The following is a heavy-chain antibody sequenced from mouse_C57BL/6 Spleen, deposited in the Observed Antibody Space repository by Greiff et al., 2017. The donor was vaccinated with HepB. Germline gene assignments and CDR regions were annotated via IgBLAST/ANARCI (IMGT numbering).Heavy chain of an antibody. CDR3: ANLDSSGLFAY. J-gene: IGHJ3*01. D-gene: IGHD3-2*02. Sequence: VQLQQSGPGLVAPSQSLSITCTVSGFSLTSYGVDWVRQPPGKGLEWLGVIWGGGSTNYNSALMSRLSISKDNSKDQVLLTMNSLQTDDTAMYYCANLDSSGLFAYWGQGTLVTVSA. CDR2: IWGGGST. V-gene: IGHV2-9*01. CDR1: GFSLTSYG.